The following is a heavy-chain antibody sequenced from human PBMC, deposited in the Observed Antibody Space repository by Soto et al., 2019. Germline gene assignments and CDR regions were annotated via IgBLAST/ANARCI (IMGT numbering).Heavy chain of an antibody. CDR1: VFTLSSYG. V-gene: IGHV3-33*01. D-gene: IGHD5-12*01. J-gene: IGHJ4*02. CDR2: LWYDGSNK. CDR3: ARLRWLPQDFLVDY. Sequence: QVQLVESGGGVVQPGRSLRLSCAASVFTLSSYGMHWVRQAPGKGLEWVAVLWYDGSNKYYADSVKGRFTISRDNSKNTLYLQMNSLRAEDTAVYYWARLRWLPQDFLVDYWGQGTLVTVSS.